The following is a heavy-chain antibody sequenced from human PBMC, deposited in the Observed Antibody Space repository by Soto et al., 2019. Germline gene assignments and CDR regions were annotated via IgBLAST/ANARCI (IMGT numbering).Heavy chain of an antibody. Sequence: PSETLSLTCTVSGGFISSYYWNWIRQPPGKGLEWIGYVYNSGTSYNPSLKSRVAISVDTSKNQFSLKLSSVTAADKAVYYCARGSDFCTGYYLVYWGQGTPVTTSS. CDR2: VYNSGT. J-gene: IGHJ4*02. D-gene: IGHD3-3*01. V-gene: IGHV4-59*01. CDR1: GGFISSYY. CDR3: ARGSDFCTGYYLVY.